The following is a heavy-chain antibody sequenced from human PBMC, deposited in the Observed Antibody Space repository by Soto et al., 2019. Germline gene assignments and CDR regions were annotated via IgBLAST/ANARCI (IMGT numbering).Heavy chain of an antibody. CDR2: ISSSGGRT. Sequence: GGSLRLSCALSGFTTSRLAMSWVRQATGKGLEWVSAISSSGGRTYYAESVKGLFTISRDTSKNTLYLQMHSLRAGDTAVYYCAKDQTPGYAADWAVVYYFHYWGQGTLVTVSS. D-gene: IGHD2-15*01. CDR1: GFTTSRLA. V-gene: IGHV3-23*01. CDR3: AKDQTPGYAADWAVVYYFHY. J-gene: IGHJ4*02.